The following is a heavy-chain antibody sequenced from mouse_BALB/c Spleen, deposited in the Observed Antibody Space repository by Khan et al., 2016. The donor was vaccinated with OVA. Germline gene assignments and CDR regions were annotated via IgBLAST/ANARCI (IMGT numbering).Heavy chain of an antibody. CDR2: ISSGSSTI. CDR1: GFTFSSFG. Sequence: EVKLEESGGGLVQPGGSRKLSCAASGFTFSSFGMHWVRQAPEKGLEWVAYISSGSSTIYYADTVKGRFTISRDNPKNTLFLQMTSLRYEDTAMYYCARSYGNDVYFDYWGQGTTLTVSS. V-gene: IGHV5-17*02. CDR3: ARSYGNDVYFDY. J-gene: IGHJ2*01. D-gene: IGHD2-10*02.